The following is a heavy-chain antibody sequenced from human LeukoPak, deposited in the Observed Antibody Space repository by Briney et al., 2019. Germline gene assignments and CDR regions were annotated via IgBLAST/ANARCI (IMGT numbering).Heavy chain of an antibody. Sequence: SETPSLTCTVSGGSISSYYWSWIRQPPGKGLEWIGYIYYSGSTNYNPSLKSRVTISVDTSKNQFSLKLSSVTAADTAVYYCARGPTVLPFDYWGQGTLVTVSS. CDR2: IYYSGST. J-gene: IGHJ4*02. CDR3: ARGPTVLPFDY. D-gene: IGHD4-11*01. V-gene: IGHV4-59*08. CDR1: GGSISSYY.